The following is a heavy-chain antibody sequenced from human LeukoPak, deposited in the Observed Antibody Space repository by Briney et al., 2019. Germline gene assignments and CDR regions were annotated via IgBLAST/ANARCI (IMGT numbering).Heavy chain of an antibody. Sequence: GGSLRLSCAASGFTFSSYGMHWVRQAPGKGLEWVAVIWYDGSNRYYAGSVKGRFTISRDNSKNTLYLQMNSLRAEDTAVYYCARGPHFGVVTVDYWGQGTLVTVSS. CDR3: ARGPHFGVVTVDY. CDR1: GFTFSSYG. CDR2: IWYDGSNR. D-gene: IGHD3-3*01. J-gene: IGHJ4*02. V-gene: IGHV3-33*01.